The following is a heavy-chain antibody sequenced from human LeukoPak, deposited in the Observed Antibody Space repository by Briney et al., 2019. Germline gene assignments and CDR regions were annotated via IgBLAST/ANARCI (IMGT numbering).Heavy chain of an antibody. Sequence: GGSLRLSCAASGFTFSNYWMCWVRQAPGKGLGWVANIKEGGSEEYYVASVKGRFTISRDNADNSVYLQMNSLRGEDTAVYYCERGRAAAFDIWGQGTLVTVSS. V-gene: IGHV3-7*03. CDR1: GFTFSNYW. CDR2: IKEGGSEE. CDR3: ERGRAAAFDI. D-gene: IGHD6-13*01. J-gene: IGHJ4*02.